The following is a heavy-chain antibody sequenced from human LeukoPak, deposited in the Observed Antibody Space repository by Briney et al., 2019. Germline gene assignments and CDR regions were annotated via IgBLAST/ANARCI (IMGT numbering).Heavy chain of an antibody. Sequence: TGGSLRLSCAASGFTFDDYAMHWVRQAPGKGLEWVSGISWNSGSIGYADSVKGRFTISRDNAKNSLYLQMNSLRAEDTASYYCAKGKDIVATYDAFDIWGQGTMVTVSS. J-gene: IGHJ3*02. D-gene: IGHD5-12*01. CDR3: AKGKDIVATYDAFDI. CDR1: GFTFDDYA. CDR2: ISWNSGSI. V-gene: IGHV3-9*01.